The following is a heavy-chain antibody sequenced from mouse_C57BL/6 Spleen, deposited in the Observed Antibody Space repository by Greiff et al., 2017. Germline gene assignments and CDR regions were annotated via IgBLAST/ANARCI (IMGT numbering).Heavy chain of an antibody. CDR3: ARDEYRDY. J-gene: IGHJ2*01. D-gene: IGHD1-3*01. V-gene: IGHV7-1*01. CDR1: GFTFSDFY. Sequence: EVQLVESGGGLVQSGRSLRLSCATSGFTFSDFYMEWVRQAPGKGLEWIAASRNKANDYTTEYSASVKGRFIVSRDTSQSILYLQMNALRAEDTAIYCCARDEYRDYWGQGTTLTVSS. CDR2: SRNKANDYTT.